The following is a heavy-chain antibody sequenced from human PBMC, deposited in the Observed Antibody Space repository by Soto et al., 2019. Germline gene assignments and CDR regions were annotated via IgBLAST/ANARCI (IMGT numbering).Heavy chain of an antibody. D-gene: IGHD3-3*01. V-gene: IGHV1-18*01. Sequence: QVQLVQSGAEVKKPGASVKVSCKASGYTFTSYGISWVRQAPGQGLEWMGWISAYNGNTNYAQKLQGRVTMTTDTYTSTAYMELRSLRSDDTAVYYCARADYDFWSGYFKHFDYWGQGTLVTVSS. CDR2: ISAYNGNT. J-gene: IGHJ4*02. CDR3: ARADYDFWSGYFKHFDY. CDR1: GYTFTSYG.